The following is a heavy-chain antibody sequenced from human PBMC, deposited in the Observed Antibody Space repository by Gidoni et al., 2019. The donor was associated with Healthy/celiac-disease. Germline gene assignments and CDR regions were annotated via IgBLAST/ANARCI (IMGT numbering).Heavy chain of an antibody. CDR1: GGSISSSSYY. Sequence: QLQLQESGPGLVKPSETLSPTCTVSGGSISSSSYYWGWIRQPPGKGLEWIGSIYYSGSTYYNPSLKSRVTISVDTSKNQFSLKLSSVTAADTAVYYCARLGYYDFWSGYLYYFDYWGQGTLVTVSS. D-gene: IGHD3-3*01. J-gene: IGHJ4*02. CDR2: IYYSGST. CDR3: ARLGYYDFWSGYLYYFDY. V-gene: IGHV4-39*01.